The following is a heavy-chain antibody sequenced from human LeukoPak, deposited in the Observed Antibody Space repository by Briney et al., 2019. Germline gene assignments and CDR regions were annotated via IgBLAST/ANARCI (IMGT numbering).Heavy chain of an antibody. V-gene: IGHV3-48*01. CDR1: GFTFSSYS. CDR2: ISSSSSTI. CDR3: AGDHLPGIAAAGDY. Sequence: GGSLRLSCAASGFTFSSYSMNWVRQAPGKGLEWVSYISSSSSTIYYADSVKGRFTISRDNAKNSLYLQMNSLRAEDTAVYYCAGDHLPGIAAAGDYWGQGTLVTVSS. D-gene: IGHD6-13*01. J-gene: IGHJ4*02.